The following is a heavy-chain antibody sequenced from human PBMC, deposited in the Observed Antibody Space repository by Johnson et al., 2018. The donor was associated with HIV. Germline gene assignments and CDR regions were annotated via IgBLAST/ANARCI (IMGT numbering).Heavy chain of an antibody. CDR3: AKDKARWELLAFDI. Sequence: MQLVESGGGVVQPGGSLRLSCAASGFSFSDYYMSWIRQAPEKGLQWVSTISGRAGRPDYADSVKGRFTISRDNSKNTLYLQMNSLRAEDTAVYHCAKDKARWELLAFDIWGQGTMVTVSS. CDR1: GFSFSDYY. V-gene: IGHV3-23*04. D-gene: IGHD1-26*01. CDR2: ISGRAGRP. J-gene: IGHJ3*02.